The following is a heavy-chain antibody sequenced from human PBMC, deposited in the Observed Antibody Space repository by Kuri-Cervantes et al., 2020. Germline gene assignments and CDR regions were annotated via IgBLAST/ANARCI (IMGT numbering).Heavy chain of an antibody. CDR1: GYTFTSYY. D-gene: IGHD5-24*01. V-gene: IGHV1-46*01. Sequence: GESLKSSCKASGYTFTSYYMHWVRQAPGQGLEWMGIINPSGGSTSYAQKFQGRVTMTRDTSTSTVYMELSSLRSEDTAVYYCARDTPPLAMATTDYYYGMDVWGQGTTVTVSS. CDR3: ARDTPPLAMATTDYYYGMDV. J-gene: IGHJ6*02. CDR2: INPSGGST.